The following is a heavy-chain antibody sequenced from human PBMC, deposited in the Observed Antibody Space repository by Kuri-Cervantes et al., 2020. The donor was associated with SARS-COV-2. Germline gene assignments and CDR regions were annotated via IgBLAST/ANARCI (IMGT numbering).Heavy chain of an antibody. CDR3: ARGGLIGYYDSSGYSVDY. CDR2: MNPNSGNT. D-gene: IGHD3-22*01. V-gene: IGHV1-8*01. CDR1: ETTFPNYD. Sequence: ASVKVSCKAPETTFPNYDINWVRQATGQGLEWMGWMNPNSGNTGYAQKFQGRVTMTRNTSISTAYMELSSLRSEDTAVYYCARGGLIGYYDSSGYSVDYWGQGTLVTVSS. J-gene: IGHJ4*02.